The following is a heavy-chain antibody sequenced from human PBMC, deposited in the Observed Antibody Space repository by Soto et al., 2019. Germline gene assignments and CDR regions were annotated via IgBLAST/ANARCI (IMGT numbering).Heavy chain of an antibody. D-gene: IGHD6-6*01. Sequence: VSLTCAVYGASFSGYYWRWIRQPPGKGLEWIGEINHSGSTNYNPSLKSRVTISVDTSKNRFSLKVSSVTAADTAVYYCAGGYSSSSGYWGQGTLVTVSS. CDR3: AGGYSSSSGY. CDR2: INHSGST. V-gene: IGHV4-34*01. J-gene: IGHJ4*02. CDR1: GASFSGYY.